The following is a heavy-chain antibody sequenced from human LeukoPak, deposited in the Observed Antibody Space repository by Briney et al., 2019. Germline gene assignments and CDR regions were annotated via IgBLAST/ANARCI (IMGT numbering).Heavy chain of an antibody. Sequence: ASVKVSCKASGYTFTSYYMHWVRQAPGQGLEWVGIINPSGGSTSYAQKFQGRVTMTRDTSTSTVYMELSSLRSEDTAVYYCARVGYDSSGYSWNFDYWGQGTLVTVSS. J-gene: IGHJ4*02. CDR2: INPSGGST. CDR1: GYTFTSYY. V-gene: IGHV1-46*01. CDR3: ARVGYDSSGYSWNFDY. D-gene: IGHD3-22*01.